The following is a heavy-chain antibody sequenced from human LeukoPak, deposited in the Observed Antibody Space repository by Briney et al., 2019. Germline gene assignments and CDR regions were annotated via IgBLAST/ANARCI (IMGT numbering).Heavy chain of an antibody. CDR3: AKGQSAGTRVFRWFDP. CDR2: ISGSGGST. CDR1: GFTFRNYT. J-gene: IGHJ5*02. V-gene: IGHV3-23*01. D-gene: IGHD6-13*01. Sequence: GGSLRLSCTASGFTFRNYTMTWVRQAPGKGLEFVSAISGSGGSTYYADSVKGRFTIARDNSNNTLYLQMNSLRAEDTAVYYCAKGQSAGTRVFRWFDPWGQGTLVTVSS.